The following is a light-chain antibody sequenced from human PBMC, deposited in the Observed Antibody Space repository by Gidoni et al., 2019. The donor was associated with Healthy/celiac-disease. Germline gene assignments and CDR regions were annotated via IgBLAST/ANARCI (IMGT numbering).Light chain of an antibody. CDR1: QSVSSN. CDR3: QQDNKWPRT. J-gene: IGKJ1*01. V-gene: IGKV3-15*01. CDR2: GAS. Sequence: EIVMTQSPATLSVSPGERATLACRASQSVSSNLAWYQQKPGQAPRLLIDGASTRATGIPARFSGRGSGTECTLTISSLQSEDFAVYYCQQDNKWPRTFGQGTKVEIK.